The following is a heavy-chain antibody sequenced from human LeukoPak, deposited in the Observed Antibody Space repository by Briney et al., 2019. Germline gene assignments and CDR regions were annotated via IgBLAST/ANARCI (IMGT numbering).Heavy chain of an antibody. CDR3: ARDQYDTWSRRGNFDS. Sequence: PGGSLRLSCAASGFTFNIYVMSWVRQAPGKGLERVSAITGSGGITYYADSVKGRFTISRDNTKNSLYLQMNSLRAEDTAVFYCARDQYDTWSRRGNFDSWGQGTLVIVSS. J-gene: IGHJ4*02. CDR2: ITGSGGIT. CDR1: GFTFNIYV. V-gene: IGHV3-23*01. D-gene: IGHD3-3*01.